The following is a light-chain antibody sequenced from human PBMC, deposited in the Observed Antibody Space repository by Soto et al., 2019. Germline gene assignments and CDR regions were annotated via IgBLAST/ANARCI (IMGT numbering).Light chain of an antibody. J-gene: IGKJ5*01. CDR2: DAS. CDR1: QSVSNF. Sequence: IVLTQSPSTLSLSPGEIATLSFRASQSVSNFLAWYQQKPGQAPRLLIYDASNRATGIPVRFSGSGSGTDFTLTISSLEPEDFGLYYCQQRSDWFTFGQGTRLEIK. CDR3: QQRSDWFT. V-gene: IGKV3-11*01.